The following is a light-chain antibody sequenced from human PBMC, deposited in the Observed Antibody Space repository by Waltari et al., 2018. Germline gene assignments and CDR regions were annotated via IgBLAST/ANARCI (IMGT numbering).Light chain of an antibody. Sequence: ELVLTQSPGTLSLSPGERATFSCRASQSVGRSLAWYQQKPGQAPRLLIFAASSRATGIPDRFSGSGSGTDFSLSISRLEPEDLAVYYCQHYVRLPATFGQGTKVEIK. CDR3: QHYVRLPAT. V-gene: IGKV3-20*01. CDR2: AAS. J-gene: IGKJ1*01. CDR1: QSVGRS.